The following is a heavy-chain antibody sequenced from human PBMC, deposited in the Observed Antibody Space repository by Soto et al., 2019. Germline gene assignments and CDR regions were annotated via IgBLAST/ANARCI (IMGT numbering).Heavy chain of an antibody. V-gene: IGHV4-59*01. D-gene: IGHD5-12*01. CDR1: GGSISSYY. Sequence: SETLSLTCTVSGGSISSYYWSWIRQPPGKGLEWIGYIYYSGSTNYNPSLKSRVTISVDTSKNQFSLKLSSVTAADTAVYYCARGSYGGYEGNWFDPWGQGTLVTVSS. CDR2: IYYSGST. J-gene: IGHJ5*02. CDR3: ARGSYGGYEGNWFDP.